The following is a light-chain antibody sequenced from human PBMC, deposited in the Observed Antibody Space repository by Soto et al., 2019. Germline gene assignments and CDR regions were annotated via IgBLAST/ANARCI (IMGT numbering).Light chain of an antibody. Sequence: EIVLTQSPGTLSLSPGERATLSCRASQSVSSGYLAWYQQKPGQAPRLLIYGTSSRATGIPDRFSGSGSGTDFTLTISRLEPEDFAVYFCQQYGSSPRYTFGQATNLEIK. CDR2: GTS. CDR1: QSVSSGY. V-gene: IGKV3-20*01. CDR3: QQYGSSPRYT. J-gene: IGKJ2*01.